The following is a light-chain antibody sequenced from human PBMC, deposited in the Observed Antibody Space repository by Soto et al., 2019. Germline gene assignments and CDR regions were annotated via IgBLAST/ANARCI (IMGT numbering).Light chain of an antibody. V-gene: IGLV2-14*03. CDR3: SSYTYTRPQEV. CDR2: DVN. Sequence: QSALTQPASVSGSPGQSITISCTGSSSDIGGFNYVSWYQQQSGKAPKLIIYDVNNRPSGISNRFSGSESGNTASLTISGLQAEDEGDYFCSSYTYTRPQEVFGGGTKLTVL. CDR1: SSDIGGFNY. J-gene: IGLJ2*01.